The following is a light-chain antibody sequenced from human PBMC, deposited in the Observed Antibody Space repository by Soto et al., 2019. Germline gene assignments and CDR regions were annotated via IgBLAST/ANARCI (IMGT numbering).Light chain of an antibody. V-gene: IGKV3-20*01. Sequence: EIVLTQSPGTLSLYPGERATLSCRASQNIGTYLAWYQHKPGQDASVLIFGASTRANGVPDRLSGSGSGTDFTLTISRLDPAEFAVYYCQQYGTSPRWTFGQGTKVDIK. CDR3: QQYGTSPRWT. J-gene: IGKJ1*01. CDR2: GAS. CDR1: QNIGTY.